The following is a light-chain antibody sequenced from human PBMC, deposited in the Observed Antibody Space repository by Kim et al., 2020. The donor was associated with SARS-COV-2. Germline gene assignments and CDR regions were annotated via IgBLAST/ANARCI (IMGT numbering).Light chain of an antibody. J-gene: IGKJ1*01. V-gene: IGKV1-17*01. Sequence: AYVGDRVTLTCRSSQGIRNDLGWYQQKPGKAPKRLIYAASSLHSGVPSRFSGSESGTEFTLTISSLQPDDFATYYWLQHNSYTWTFGQGTKVDIK. CDR3: LQHNSYTWT. CDR1: QGIRND. CDR2: AAS.